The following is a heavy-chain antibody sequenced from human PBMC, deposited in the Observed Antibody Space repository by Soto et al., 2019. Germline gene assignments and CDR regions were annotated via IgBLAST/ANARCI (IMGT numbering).Heavy chain of an antibody. CDR3: ARSAIPRGGWFRP. CDR1: DYSLSTFY. CDR2: IYASGST. J-gene: IGHJ5*02. D-gene: IGHD2-21*01. Sequence: PSETLSLTCHVSDYSLSTFYWSWIRQPAGKGLEWIGRIYASGSTNYNPSLKGRVTMSVDTSKKQFSLKMISVTAADTAVYYCARSAIPRGGWFRPWGQGVLVTVSS. V-gene: IGHV4-4*07.